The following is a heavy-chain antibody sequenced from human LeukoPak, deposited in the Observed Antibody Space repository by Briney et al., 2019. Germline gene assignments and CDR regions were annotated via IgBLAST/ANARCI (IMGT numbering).Heavy chain of an antibody. CDR1: GFTFSDYY. V-gene: IGHV3-11*04. CDR2: ISSSGSTI. J-gene: IGHJ4*02. D-gene: IGHD6-6*01. CDR3: ARVWGSSSSGPGFDY. Sequence: KAGGSLRLSCAASGFTFSDYYMSWIRQAPGKGLEWVSYISSSGSTIYYADSVKGRFTISRDNAKNSLCLQMNSLRAEDTSVYYGARVWGSSSSGPGFDYWGQGTLVTVSS.